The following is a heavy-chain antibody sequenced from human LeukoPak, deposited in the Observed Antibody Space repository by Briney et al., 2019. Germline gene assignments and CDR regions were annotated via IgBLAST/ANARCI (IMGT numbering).Heavy chain of an antibody. V-gene: IGHV3-21*04. CDR1: GFTFSSYS. J-gene: IGHJ4*02. CDR2: ISSSSSYI. Sequence: GGSLRLSCAASGFTFSSYSMNWVRQAPGKGLEWVSSISSSSSYIYYADSVKGRFTISRDNAKNSLYLQMNSLRAEDTAVYYCAKDPNPFYDFWSGYKWGQGTLVTVSS. CDR3: AKDPNPFYDFWSGYK. D-gene: IGHD3-3*01.